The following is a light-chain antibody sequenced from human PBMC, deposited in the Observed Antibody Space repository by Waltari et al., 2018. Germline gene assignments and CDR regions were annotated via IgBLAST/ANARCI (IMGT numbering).Light chain of an antibody. J-gene: IGKJ5*01. CDR2: DPS. Sequence: EVVLTQSPATLSLSPGERATLSCRASQAINNFLAWYQQRPGQAPRLLTYDPSNRATGVPARFSGSGSGTDFTLTISSLEPGDFAVYYCQQRNNWPPTFGQGTRLDIK. CDR3: QQRNNWPPT. CDR1: QAINNF. V-gene: IGKV3-11*01.